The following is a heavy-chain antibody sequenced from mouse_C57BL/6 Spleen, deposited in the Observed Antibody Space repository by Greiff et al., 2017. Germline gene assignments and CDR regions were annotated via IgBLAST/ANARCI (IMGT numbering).Heavy chain of an antibody. CDR3: ARSLTTYWYFDV. Sequence: EVQLQQSVAELVRPGASVKLSCTASGFNIKNTYMPWVKQRPEQGLEWIGRIDPANGNTKYAPKFQGKATITADTSSNTAYLQLSSLTSEDTAIYYCARSLTTYWYFDVWGTGTTVTVSS. J-gene: IGHJ1*03. V-gene: IGHV14-3*01. CDR2: IDPANGNT. CDR1: GFNIKNTY. D-gene: IGHD1-1*01.